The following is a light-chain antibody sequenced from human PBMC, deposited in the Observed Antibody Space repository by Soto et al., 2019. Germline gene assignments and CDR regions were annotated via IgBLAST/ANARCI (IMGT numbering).Light chain of an antibody. CDR3: SSYAGSNNFVV. CDR2: EVS. CDR1: SSDVGGSKY. V-gene: IGLV2-8*01. J-gene: IGLJ2*01. Sequence: QSVLTQPASVSGSPGQSITISCTGTSSDVGGSKYVSWYQQHPGKAPKLMIYEVSKRPSGVPNRFSGSKSGNTASLTVSGLQAEDEADYYCSSYAGSNNFVVFGGGTKLTVL.